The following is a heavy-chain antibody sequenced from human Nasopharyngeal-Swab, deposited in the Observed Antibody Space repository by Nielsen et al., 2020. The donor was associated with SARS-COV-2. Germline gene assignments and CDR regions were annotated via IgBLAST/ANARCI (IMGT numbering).Heavy chain of an antibody. J-gene: IGHJ4*02. CDR3: VRRPYDFWSGYYDYYLDY. CDR2: INHSGST. V-gene: IGHV4-34*01. D-gene: IGHD3-3*01. Sequence: WIRQPPGKGLEWIGEINHSGSTNYNPSLKSRLTISVDTSKNQFSLKLSSVPAADTAVYYCVRRPYDFWSGYYDYYLDYWGQGTLVTVSS.